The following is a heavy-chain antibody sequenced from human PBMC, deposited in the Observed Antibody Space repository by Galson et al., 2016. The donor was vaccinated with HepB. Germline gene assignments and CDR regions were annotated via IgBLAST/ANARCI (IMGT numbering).Heavy chain of an antibody. J-gene: IGHJ4*02. CDR1: GFTFSSYG. CDR2: ISYDGSNK. CDR3: AKDGRIYCSSASCHDHFHY. Sequence: SLRLSCAASGFTFSSYGMHWVRQAPGKGLEWVAFISYDGSNKRYADSVKGRFTISRDNSKKTLNLQMNSLRAEDTAVYYCAKDGRIYCSSASCHDHFHYWGQGTLATVSS. V-gene: IGHV3-30*18. D-gene: IGHD2-2*01.